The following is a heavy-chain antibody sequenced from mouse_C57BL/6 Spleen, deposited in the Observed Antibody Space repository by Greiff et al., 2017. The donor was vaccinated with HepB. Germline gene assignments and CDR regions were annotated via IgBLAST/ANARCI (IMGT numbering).Heavy chain of an antibody. D-gene: IGHD3-2*02. Sequence: DVKLVESGGDLVKPGGSLKLSCAASGFTFSSYGMSWVRQTPDKRLEWVATISSGGSYTYYPDSVKGRFTISRDNAKNTLYLQMSSLKSEDTAMYYCARRAPDSSGSWFAYWGQGTLVTVSA. V-gene: IGHV5-6*02. J-gene: IGHJ3*01. CDR1: GFTFSSYG. CDR3: ARRAPDSSGSWFAY. CDR2: ISSGGSYT.